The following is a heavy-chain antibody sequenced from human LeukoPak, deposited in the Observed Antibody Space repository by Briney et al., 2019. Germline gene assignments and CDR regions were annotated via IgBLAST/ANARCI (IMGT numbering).Heavy chain of an antibody. Sequence: GASVKVSCKASGGTFSSYAISWVRQAPGQGLEWMGRIIPILGIANYAQKFQGRVTITADKSTSTAYMELSSLRSEDTAVYYCAGRRDGYNYGGFDYWGQGTLVTVSS. D-gene: IGHD5-24*01. V-gene: IGHV1-69*04. J-gene: IGHJ4*02. CDR2: IIPILGIA. CDR3: AGRRDGYNYGGFDY. CDR1: GGTFSSYA.